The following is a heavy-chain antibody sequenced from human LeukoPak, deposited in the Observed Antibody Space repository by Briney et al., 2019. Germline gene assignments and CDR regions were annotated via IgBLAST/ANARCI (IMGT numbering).Heavy chain of an antibody. CDR1: GGSISSYY. V-gene: IGHV4-59*08. CDR2: IYYSGGT. CDR3: ARQGWVYYYDSSGLDAFDI. D-gene: IGHD3-22*01. Sequence: SETLSLTCTVSGGSISSYYWSWIRQPPGKGLEWIGYIYYSGGTNYNPSLKSRVTISVDTSKNQFSLKPSSVTAADTAVYYCARQGWVYYYDSSGLDAFDIWGQGTMVTVSS. J-gene: IGHJ3*02.